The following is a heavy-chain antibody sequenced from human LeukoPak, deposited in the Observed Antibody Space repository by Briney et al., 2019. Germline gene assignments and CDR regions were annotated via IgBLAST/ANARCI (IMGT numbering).Heavy chain of an antibody. J-gene: IGHJ6*03. D-gene: IGHD6-13*01. V-gene: IGHV3-53*01. CDR3: ARGPGDSSSWYENYYYMDV. CDR2: ISGSGYYS. CDR1: GFTVSNNY. Sequence: GGSLRLSCAASGFTVSNNYMTWVRQAPGKGLEWVSVISGSGYYSYYADSVKGRFTISRDNSKNTLYLQMNSLRAEDTAVYYCARGPGDSSSWYENYYYMDVWGKGTTVTVSS.